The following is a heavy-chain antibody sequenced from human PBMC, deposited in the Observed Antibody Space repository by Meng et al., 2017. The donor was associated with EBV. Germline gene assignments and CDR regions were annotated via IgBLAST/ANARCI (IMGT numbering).Heavy chain of an antibody. D-gene: IGHD6-19*01. CDR1: GYTFTGYY. CDR3: ARVGIAVAGTGDY. Sequence: QGRLVQCGAEWKKPGASVKVSCKASGYTFTGYYMHWVRQAPGQGLEWMGRINPNSGGTNYAQKFQGRVTMTRDTSISTAYMELSRLRSDDTAVYYCARVGIAVAGTGDYWGQGTLVTVSS. CDR2: INPNSGGT. J-gene: IGHJ4*02. V-gene: IGHV1-2*06.